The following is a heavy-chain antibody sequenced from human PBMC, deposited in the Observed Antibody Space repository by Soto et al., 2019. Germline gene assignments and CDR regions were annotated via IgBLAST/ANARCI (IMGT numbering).Heavy chain of an antibody. CDR2: TIPVFDTA. D-gene: IGHD3-10*01. CDR1: GGTLSDHG. CDR3: ARGVYGSGNYYTGPSAFDI. Sequence: QVQLEQSGAEVKKPGSSVKVSCKASGGTLSDHGVSWLRQAPGQGLEWVGGTIPVFDTAQYAQRFQGRVTIAADKSTNIAFLELSGLRSEDTAFYSCARGVYGSGNYYTGPSAFDIWGQGTMVIVSS. J-gene: IGHJ3*02. V-gene: IGHV1-69*06.